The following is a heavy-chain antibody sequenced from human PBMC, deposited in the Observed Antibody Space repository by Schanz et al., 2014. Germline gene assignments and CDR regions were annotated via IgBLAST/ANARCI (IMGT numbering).Heavy chain of an antibody. J-gene: IGHJ4*02. CDR2: ISYDGSNK. CDR3: ARDRPSGYALDF. Sequence: QLQLVESGGGVVQPGRSLRLSCAASGFTFSSYGMHWVRQAPGKGLEWVALISYDGSNKHYADSVKGRFTISRDNSKKTLYVQMNSLRAEDTAVYYCARDRPSGYALDFWGQGTLVTVSS. CDR1: GFTFSSYG. V-gene: IGHV3-30*03. D-gene: IGHD5-12*01.